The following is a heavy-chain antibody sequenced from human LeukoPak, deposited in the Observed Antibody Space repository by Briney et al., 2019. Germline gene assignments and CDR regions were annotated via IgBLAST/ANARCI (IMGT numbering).Heavy chain of an antibody. CDR3: ARGRGYSSGWYTNWFDP. D-gene: IGHD6-19*01. J-gene: IGHJ5*02. CDR1: GYTFTGYY. V-gene: IGHV1-8*02. CDR2: MNPNSGNT. Sequence: ASVKVSCKASGYTFTGYYMHWVRQAPGQGLEWMGWMNPNSGNTGYAQKFQGRVTMTRNTSISTAYMELSSLRSEDTAVYYCARGRGYSSGWYTNWFDPWGQGTLVTVSS.